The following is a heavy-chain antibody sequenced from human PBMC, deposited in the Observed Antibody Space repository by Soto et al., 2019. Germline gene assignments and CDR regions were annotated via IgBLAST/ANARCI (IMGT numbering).Heavy chain of an antibody. CDR3: ERGLQRDRYYYYMDV. J-gene: IGHJ6*03. Sequence: PSETLSLTSAFYGLYFSCYYLILIRQPPGKGLEWIGEINHSGSTNYNPSLKSRVTISVDTSKNQFSLKLSSVTAADTAVYYCERGLQRDRYYYYMDVWGKGTTVTVSS. V-gene: IGHV4-34*01. CDR1: GLYFSCYY. D-gene: IGHD1-1*01. CDR2: INHSGST.